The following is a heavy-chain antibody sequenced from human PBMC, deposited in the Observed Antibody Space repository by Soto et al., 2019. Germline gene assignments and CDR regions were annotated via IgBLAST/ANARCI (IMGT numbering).Heavy chain of an antibody. CDR2: IYYSGST. CDR1: GGSISSSSYY. Sequence: SETLSLTWTVSGGSISSSSYYWGWIRQPPGKGLEWIGSIYYSGSTYYNPSLKSRVTISVDTSKNQFSLKLSSVTAADTAVYYCARHYSSGWYRDWFDPWGQGTLVTVSP. J-gene: IGHJ5*02. D-gene: IGHD6-19*01. CDR3: ARHYSSGWYRDWFDP. V-gene: IGHV4-39*01.